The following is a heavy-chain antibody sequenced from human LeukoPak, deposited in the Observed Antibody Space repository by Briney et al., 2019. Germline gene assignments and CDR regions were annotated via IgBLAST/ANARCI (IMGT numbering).Heavy chain of an antibody. CDR2: IWYDGSNK. J-gene: IGHJ6*02. CDR1: GFTFSSYG. V-gene: IGHV3-33*01. CDR3: ARDTRDPGSYYYYYGMDV. D-gene: IGHD1-1*01. Sequence: GRSLRLSCAASGFTFSSYGMHWVRQAPGKGLEWVAVIWYDGSNKYYADSVKGRFTISRDNSKNTLYLQMNSLRAEDTAVYYCARDTRDPGSYYYYYGMDVWGQGTPVTVSS.